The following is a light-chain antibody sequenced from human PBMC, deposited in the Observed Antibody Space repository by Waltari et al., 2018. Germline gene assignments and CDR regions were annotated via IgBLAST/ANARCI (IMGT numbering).Light chain of an antibody. CDR1: QSLGRL. J-gene: IGKJ2*01. V-gene: IGKV1-5*03. CDR3: LQDYNYPYT. Sequence: DIQMTQSPSTLSASIGDRVTITCRASQSLGRLLAWYQQKPGKAPKLLIYEASSLGSGVPSRFSGSGSETEFTLTISSLQPDDFATYYCLQDYNYPYTFGQGTKLEIK. CDR2: EAS.